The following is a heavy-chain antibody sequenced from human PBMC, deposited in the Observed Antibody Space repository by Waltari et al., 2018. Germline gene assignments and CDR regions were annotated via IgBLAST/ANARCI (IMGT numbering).Heavy chain of an antibody. D-gene: IGHD1-26*01. V-gene: IGHV3-72*01. CDR3: SSRHSGSSDY. CDR1: GFTFSDHY. CDR2: SRNKAQGYIT. J-gene: IGHJ4*02. Sequence: EVQLVESGGGLVQPGGSLRLSCAISGFTFSDHYIDWVRQAPGKGLDWVGRSRNKAQGYITEYAASVKGRFIISRDDSKNSLYLQRDSLKTEDTAMYYCSSRHSGSSDYWGQGTLVTVSS.